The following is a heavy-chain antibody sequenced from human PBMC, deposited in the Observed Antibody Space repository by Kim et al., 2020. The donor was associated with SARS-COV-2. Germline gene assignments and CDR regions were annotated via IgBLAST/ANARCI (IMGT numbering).Heavy chain of an antibody. V-gene: IGHV7-4-1*02. J-gene: IGHJ4*02. Sequence: ASVKVSCKASGYTFTTYAMNWVRQAPGQGLEWMGWIDTSTGNPTYAQGFTGRFVFSLDTSISTAYLQISSLKAEETAVYYCAREGRPRPSSRVDYWGQGTLDTASS. CDR3: AREGRPRPSSRVDY. CDR2: IDTSTGNP. D-gene: IGHD1-26*01. CDR1: GYTFTTYA.